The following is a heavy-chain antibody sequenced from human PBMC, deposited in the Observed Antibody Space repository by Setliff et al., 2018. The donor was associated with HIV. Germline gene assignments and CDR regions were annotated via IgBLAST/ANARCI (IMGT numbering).Heavy chain of an antibody. D-gene: IGHD6-13*01. CDR3: SRNGWHMNSWHYYYYYMDV. Sequence: GGSLRLSCTASGFTFGDYAMGWVRQAPGKGLEWVGFIRSKAYAGTTEYAASVKGRFTISRDDSKSIAYLQMNSLKTEDTAVYYCSRNGWHMNSWHYYYYYMDVWGKGTTVTVSS. J-gene: IGHJ6*03. CDR1: GFTFGDYA. CDR2: IRSKAYAGTT. V-gene: IGHV3-49*04.